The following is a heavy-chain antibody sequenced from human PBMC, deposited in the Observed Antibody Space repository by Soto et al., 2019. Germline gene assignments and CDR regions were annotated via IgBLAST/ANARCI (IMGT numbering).Heavy chain of an antibody. CDR1: GFSVTNNY. CDR2: IDIGGNT. V-gene: IGHV3-66*01. J-gene: IGHJ4*02. D-gene: IGHD2-2*01. CDR3: SRGRGSTGDLGREHYFYY. Sequence: EVQVVESGGGLVQPGGSLRLSCAASGFSVTNNYMNWVRQAPGKGLEWVSIIDIGGNTYYADSVKDRFTISRDNSRNTLYLHMYSLRAEDTAVYYCSRGRGSTGDLGREHYFYYWVQGTMGTFAT.